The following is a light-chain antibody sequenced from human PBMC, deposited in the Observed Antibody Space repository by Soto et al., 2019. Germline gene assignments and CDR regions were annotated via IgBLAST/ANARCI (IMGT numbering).Light chain of an antibody. CDR3: QKFDNWPWK. V-gene: IGKV3-15*01. J-gene: IGKJ1*01. CDR2: GAS. Sequence: IVLTQSPVSLALSPGEITTLSWRASQSISRYLAWYQQKPGQAPRLLIYGASRRATGFPARFSGSGSGTDFTLTISSLQSEDFAVYYCQKFDNWPWKFGQGTKVDIK. CDR1: QSISRY.